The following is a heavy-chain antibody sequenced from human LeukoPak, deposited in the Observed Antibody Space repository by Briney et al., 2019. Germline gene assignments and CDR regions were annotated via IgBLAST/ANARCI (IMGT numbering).Heavy chain of an antibody. V-gene: IGHV3-23*01. J-gene: IGHJ4*02. CDR2: ISSSGSDT. CDR1: GFTFTNYA. D-gene: IGHD2-15*01. CDR3: AIWKSWSATYFDD. Sequence: PGGSLRLSCAASGFTFTNYAMSWVRQAPGKGLEWVSAISSSGSDTYYADPVKGRFTVSRDNFKNTLYLQMNRLRAEDTAIYYCAIWKSWSATYFDDWGQGTLVTVSS.